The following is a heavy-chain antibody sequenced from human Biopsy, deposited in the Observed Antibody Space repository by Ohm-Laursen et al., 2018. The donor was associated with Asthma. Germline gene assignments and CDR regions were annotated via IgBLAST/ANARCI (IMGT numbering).Heavy chain of an antibody. Sequence: ASVKVSCNASGDSFSNYAISWVRQAPGQGLEWMGGLIPVLGTPDHAQMFEGRVTITADESTSTAYMELSSLSSEDTAVYYCARGYSGSDRIVYYYSGLEVWGQGKPVTVSS. CDR2: LIPVLGTP. CDR3: ARGYSGSDRIVYYYSGLEV. CDR1: GDSFSNYA. V-gene: IGHV1-69*13. D-gene: IGHD5-12*01. J-gene: IGHJ6*02.